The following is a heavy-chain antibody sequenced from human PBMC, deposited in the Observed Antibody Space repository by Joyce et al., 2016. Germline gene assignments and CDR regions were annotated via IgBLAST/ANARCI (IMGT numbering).Heavy chain of an antibody. Sequence: QVQLQQWGAGLLKPSETLSLTCAVYGGSFSGYYWSWIRQPPGTGLEWSGEINQRGSTNYNPSLKSRVTISVDTSKNQFSRKRSSVTAAYTAVYYCARGPRSNWGLVWFDPWGQGTLVTVSS. J-gene: IGHJ5*02. D-gene: IGHD7-27*01. CDR1: GGSFSGYY. CDR3: ARGPRSNWGLVWFDP. V-gene: IGHV4-34*01. CDR2: INQRGST.